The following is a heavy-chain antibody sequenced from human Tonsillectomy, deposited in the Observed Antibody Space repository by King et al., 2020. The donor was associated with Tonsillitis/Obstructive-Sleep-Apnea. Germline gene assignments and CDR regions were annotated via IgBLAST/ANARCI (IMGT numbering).Heavy chain of an antibody. Sequence: QLQESGPGLVKPSETLSLTCTVSGGSISSSSYYWGWIRQPPGKGLEWIGSIYYSGSTYYNPSLKSRVTISVDTSKNQFSLKLSSVTAADTAVYYCARQAAGDYYDSSGYTDYWGQGTLVTVSS. J-gene: IGHJ4*02. CDR3: ARQAAGDYYDSSGYTDY. CDR1: GGSISSSSYY. CDR2: IYYSGST. V-gene: IGHV4-39*01. D-gene: IGHD3-22*01.